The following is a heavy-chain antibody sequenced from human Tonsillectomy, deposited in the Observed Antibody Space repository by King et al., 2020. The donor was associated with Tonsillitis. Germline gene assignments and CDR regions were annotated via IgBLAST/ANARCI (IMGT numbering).Heavy chain of an antibody. V-gene: IGHV4-59*08. Sequence: VQLQESGPGLVKPSETLSLTCTVSGGSISSYYWSWIRQPPGKGLEWIGYIYYSGSTNYNPSLKSRVTISVDTSKNKFSLEMSSVTAADTAVYYCARLTTGGTDYWGQGTLVTVSS. J-gene: IGHJ4*02. CDR3: ARLTTGGTDY. CDR2: IYYSGST. D-gene: IGHD3-16*01. CDR1: GGSISSYY.